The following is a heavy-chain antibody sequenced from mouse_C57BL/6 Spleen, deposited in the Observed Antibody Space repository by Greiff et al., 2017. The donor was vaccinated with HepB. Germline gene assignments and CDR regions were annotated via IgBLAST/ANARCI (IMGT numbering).Heavy chain of an antibody. V-gene: IGHV3-6*01. CDR1: GYSITSGYY. CDR2: ISYDGSN. J-gene: IGHJ2*01. D-gene: IGHD6-1*01. Sequence: EVQLQESGPGLVKPSQSLSLTCSVTGYSITSGYYWNWIRQFPGNKLEWMGYISYDGSNNYNPSLKNRISITRDTSKNQFFLKLNSVTTEETATYYCATASYFDYWGQGTTLTVSS. CDR3: ATASYFDY.